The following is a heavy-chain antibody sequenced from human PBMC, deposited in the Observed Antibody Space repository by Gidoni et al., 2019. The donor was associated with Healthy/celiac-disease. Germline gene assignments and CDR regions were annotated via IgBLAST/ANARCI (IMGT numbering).Heavy chain of an antibody. D-gene: IGHD1-26*01. CDR1: GFPFVPFA. Sequence: EVPLVESGGGLVQLARSLRLSFSASGFPFVPFAMHWFRQAPGKGLEWGSGISWNSGSIGYADSVKGRFTISRDNAKNSLYLQMNSLRAEDTALYYCAKDKGGPSIVGDAFDIWGQGTMVTVSS. J-gene: IGHJ3*02. CDR2: ISWNSGSI. V-gene: IGHV3-9*01. CDR3: AKDKGGPSIVGDAFDI.